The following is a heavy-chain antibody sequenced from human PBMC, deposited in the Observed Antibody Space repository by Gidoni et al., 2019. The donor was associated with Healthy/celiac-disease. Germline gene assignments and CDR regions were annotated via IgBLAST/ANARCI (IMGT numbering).Heavy chain of an antibody. D-gene: IGHD3-3*01. Sequence: EVQLVESGGGLVQPGGSLRLSCAASGFTVSSYWMSWVRQGPGKGLEWVANIKQDGSEKYYVDSVKGRFTISRDNAKNSLYLQMNSLRAEDTAVYYCARDPRGFLGWLGYWGQGTLVTVSS. J-gene: IGHJ4*02. CDR3: ARDPRGFLGWLGY. CDR2: IKQDGSEK. V-gene: IGHV3-7*04. CDR1: GFTVSSYW.